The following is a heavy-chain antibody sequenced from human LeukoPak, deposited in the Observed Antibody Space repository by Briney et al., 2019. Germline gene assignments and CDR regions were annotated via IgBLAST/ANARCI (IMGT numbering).Heavy chain of an antibody. V-gene: IGHV4-34*01. D-gene: IGHD1-26*01. CDR1: GGSFSGYY. Sequence: PSETLSLTCAVYGGSFSGYYWSWIRQPPGRGLEWIGEINHSGSTNYNPSLKSRVTISVDTSKNQFSLKLSSVTAADTAVYYCARDILGGSYIRPGNWFDPWGQGTLVTVSS. CDR2: INHSGST. CDR3: ARDILGGSYIRPGNWFDP. J-gene: IGHJ5*02.